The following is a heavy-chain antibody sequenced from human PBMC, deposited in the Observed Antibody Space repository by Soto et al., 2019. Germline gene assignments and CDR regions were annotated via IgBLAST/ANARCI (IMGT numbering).Heavy chain of an antibody. D-gene: IGHD3-16*01. Sequence: QLVQSGAEVKKPGASLRVSCKASGYSLTDYYIHWLRQAPGQGFEWMGWINPKSGGTSYAEKFRGGVTLTRDTSVSTVYMEVNTLTSGDTAIYYGARGLITVPPYSYFGLDVWGQGATVTVSS. CDR1: GYSLTDYY. J-gene: IGHJ6*02. V-gene: IGHV1-2*02. CDR2: INPKSGGT. CDR3: ARGLITVPPYSYFGLDV.